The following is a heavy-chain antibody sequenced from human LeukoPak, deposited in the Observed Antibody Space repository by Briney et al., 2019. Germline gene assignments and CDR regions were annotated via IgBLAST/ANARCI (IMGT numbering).Heavy chain of an antibody. Sequence: GALRLSCAASGFTFTTYWMSWVRQAPGKGLEWVSGISTSGGSTYYADSVKGRFTISRDNSKNTLYMQMNSLSAEDTAVYYCAKDRLAYSYAQPFDYWGQGTLVTVSS. CDR1: GFTFTTYW. D-gene: IGHD5-18*01. J-gene: IGHJ4*02. V-gene: IGHV3-23*01. CDR2: ISTSGGST. CDR3: AKDRLAYSYAQPFDY.